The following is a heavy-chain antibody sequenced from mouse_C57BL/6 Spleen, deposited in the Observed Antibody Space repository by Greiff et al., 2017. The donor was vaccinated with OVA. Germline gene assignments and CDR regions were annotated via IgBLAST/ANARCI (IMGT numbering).Heavy chain of an antibody. Sequence: EVQLQQSGPELVKPGASVKIPCKASGYTFTDYNMDWVKQSHGKSLEWIGDINPNNGGTIYNQKFKGKATLTVDKSSSTAYMELRSLTSEDTAVYYCARPREGNYVSAMDYWGQGTSVTVSS. V-gene: IGHV1-18*01. J-gene: IGHJ4*01. CDR3: ARPREGNYVSAMDY. D-gene: IGHD2-1*01. CDR1: GYTFTDYN. CDR2: INPNNGGT.